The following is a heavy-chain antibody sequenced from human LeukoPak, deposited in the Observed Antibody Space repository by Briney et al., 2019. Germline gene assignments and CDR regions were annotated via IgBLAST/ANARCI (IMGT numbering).Heavy chain of an antibody. CDR2: IYSGGST. CDR3: ARGVMVRGVIITAYYFDY. V-gene: IGHV3-53*01. CDR1: GFTVSSNY. J-gene: IGHJ4*02. Sequence: GGSLRLSCAASGFTVSSNYMSWVRQAPGKGLEWVSVIYSGGSTYYADSVKGRFTISRDNSKNTLYLQMNGLRAEDTAVYYCARGVMVRGVIITAYYFDYWGQGTLVTVSS. D-gene: IGHD3-10*01.